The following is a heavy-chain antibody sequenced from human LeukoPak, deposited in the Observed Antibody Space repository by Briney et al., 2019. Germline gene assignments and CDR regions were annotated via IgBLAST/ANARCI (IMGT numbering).Heavy chain of an antibody. CDR2: ISGIGDST. CDR3: AKSPGGRPHN. V-gene: IGHV3-23*01. D-gene: IGHD3-16*01. Sequence: GGALRHSCAHSRFTPIRSAMRWVRPTPRKGVECGSSISGIGDSTYSTDSLKGRFTISRDNSKNNLYLQMNRQRAEDTAVYCCAKSPGGRPHNWGQGTLVTVSS. CDR1: RFTPIRSA. J-gene: IGHJ4*02.